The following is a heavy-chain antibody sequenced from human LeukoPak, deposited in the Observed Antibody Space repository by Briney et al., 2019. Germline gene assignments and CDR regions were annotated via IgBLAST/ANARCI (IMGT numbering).Heavy chain of an antibody. CDR2: TYSGGST. J-gene: IGHJ5*02. Sequence: PGGSLRLSCAASGFTFSSYWMSWVRQAPGKGLEWVSVTYSGGSTYYADSVKGRFTISRDNSKNTLYLQMNSLRAEDTAVYYCARAAGTGWFDPWGQGTLVTVSS. CDR3: ARAAGTGWFDP. V-gene: IGHV3-53*01. CDR1: GFTFSSYW. D-gene: IGHD6-13*01.